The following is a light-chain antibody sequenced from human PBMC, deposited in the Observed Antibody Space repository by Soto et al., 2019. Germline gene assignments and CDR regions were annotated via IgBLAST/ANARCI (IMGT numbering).Light chain of an antibody. CDR3: QHYKTWPLA. J-gene: IGKJ4*01. V-gene: IGKV3-15*01. CDR1: QGVGST. CDR2: DAY. Sequence: EIVMTQSPATLSVSPGERVTLSCRASQGVGSTLAWYRQQPGQAPRLLIYDAYIRATGVPARFSGSGSGTEFTLTISSMQSEDFAVYYCQHYKTWPLAFGGWTKGDIK.